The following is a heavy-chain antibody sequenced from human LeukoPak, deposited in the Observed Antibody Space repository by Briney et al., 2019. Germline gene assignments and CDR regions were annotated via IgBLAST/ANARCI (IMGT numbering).Heavy chain of an antibody. CDR2: ISSSSTYI. J-gene: IGHJ4*02. Sequence: GGSLRLSCAASGFTFSSYEMNWVRQAPGKGLEWVSSISSSSTYIYYADSVKGRFTISRDNAKNSLYLQMNSLRAEDTAVYYCARDLSVGARPDLGFDYWGQGTLVTVSS. CDR1: GFTFSSYE. CDR3: ARDLSVGARPDLGFDY. D-gene: IGHD1-26*01. V-gene: IGHV3-21*01.